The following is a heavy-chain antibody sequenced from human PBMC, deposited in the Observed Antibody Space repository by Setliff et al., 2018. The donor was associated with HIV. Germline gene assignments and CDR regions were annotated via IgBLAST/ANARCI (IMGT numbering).Heavy chain of an antibody. CDR2: IFPGGAT. CDR1: GVSISSYY. D-gene: IGHD6-13*01. CDR3: ASRKRVAAAGQPAQFDY. Sequence: SETLSLTCSVSGVSISSYYWSWIRHSPGKGLEWIGIIFPGGATNSNPSLKSRVTISVDMSNTQIFLSLPSVTAADTAVYYCASRKRVAAAGQPAQFDYWGQGTLVTVSS. V-gene: IGHV4-59*01. J-gene: IGHJ4*02.